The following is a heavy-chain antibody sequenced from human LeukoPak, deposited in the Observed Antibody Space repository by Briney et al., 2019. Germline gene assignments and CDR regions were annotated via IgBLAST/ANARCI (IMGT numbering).Heavy chain of an antibody. CDR2: IYYSGST. D-gene: IGHD3/OR15-3a*01. CDR1: GGSISSSSYY. CDR3: AGSWTTPYWYFDL. Sequence: SETLSLTCTVSGGSISSSSYYWGWIRQPPGKGLEWIGNIYYSGSTYYNPSLKSRVTISVDKSKNQFSLKLSSVTAADTAVYYCAGSWTTPYWYFDLWGRGTLVTVSS. J-gene: IGHJ2*01. V-gene: IGHV4-39*07.